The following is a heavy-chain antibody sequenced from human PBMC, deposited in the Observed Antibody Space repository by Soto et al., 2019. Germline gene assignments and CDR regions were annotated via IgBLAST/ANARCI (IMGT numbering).Heavy chain of an antibody. J-gene: IGHJ4*02. CDR1: GFTFSSYA. CDR3: ARDGVGVVPAAIRFDY. CDR2: ISYDGSNK. Sequence: QVQLVESGGGVVQPGRSLRLSCATSGFTFSSYAIHWVRQAPGNGLEWVAVISYDGSNKNYADSVKGRFTISRDNSKNTVGLQMNSLRAEDTSVYYCARDGVGVVPAAIRFDYWGQGTLVTVSS. D-gene: IGHD2-2*01. V-gene: IGHV3-30-3*01.